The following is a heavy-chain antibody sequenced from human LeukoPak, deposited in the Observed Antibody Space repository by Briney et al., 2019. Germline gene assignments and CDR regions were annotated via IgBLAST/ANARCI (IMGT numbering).Heavy chain of an antibody. J-gene: IGHJ4*02. CDR1: GYTFSNYG. CDR2: ISAYNGNT. Sequence: ASVKVSCKASGYTFSNYGINWARQAPGQGLERMGWISAYNGNTNYAQNLQGRVTMTTDTSTSTAYMELRSLRSDDTAVYCARGSLAVASTLDYWGQGTLVTVSS. V-gene: IGHV1-18*01. D-gene: IGHD6-19*01. CDR3: ARGSLAVASTLDY.